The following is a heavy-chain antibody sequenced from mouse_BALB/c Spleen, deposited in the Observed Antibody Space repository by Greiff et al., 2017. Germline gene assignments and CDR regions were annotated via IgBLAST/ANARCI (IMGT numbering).Heavy chain of an antibody. CDR2: ISDGGSYT. J-gene: IGHJ3*01. CDR3: TKDDDCGRSSFAD. V-gene: IGHV5-4*02. D-gene: IGHD1-1*01. Sequence: DVMLVESGGGLVKPGGSLKLSCAASGFTFSGYYMYWVRQTPEKRLEWVATISDGGSYTYYPDSVKGRFTISRDNAKNNLYLQMNSLKSEDTAKYNGTKDDDCGRSSFADWGQGTLVTVSA. CDR1: GFTFSGYY.